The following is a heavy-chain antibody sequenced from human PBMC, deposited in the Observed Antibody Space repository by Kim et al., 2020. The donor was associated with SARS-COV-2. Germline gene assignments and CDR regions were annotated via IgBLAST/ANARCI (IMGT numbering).Heavy chain of an antibody. V-gene: IGHV3-15*01. CDR2: IKSKTEGGTT. CDR1: GFTFSNAW. D-gene: IGHD2-15*01. CDR3: TTGGWY. J-gene: IGHJ4*02. Sequence: GGSLRLSCAASGFTFSNAWMSWVRQAPGKGLEWVGRIKSKTEGGTTDYAATVKGRFTITRDDSKNTLYLQMNSLKTEDTAVYYCTTGGWYWGQGTLGTVSS.